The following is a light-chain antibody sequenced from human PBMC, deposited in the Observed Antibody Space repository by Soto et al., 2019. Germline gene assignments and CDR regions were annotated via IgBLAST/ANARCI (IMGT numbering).Light chain of an antibody. CDR1: QSVSSN. J-gene: IGKJ5*01. CDR2: GAS. CDR3: QQYNNWTLIT. Sequence: EIVMTQSPATLSVSPGERATLSCRASQSVSSNLAWYQQKPGQAPRLLIYGASTRATGIPARFSGSGSGTYFTLTISSLQSEDFAVYYCQQYNNWTLITFGQGTRLEIK. V-gene: IGKV3-15*01.